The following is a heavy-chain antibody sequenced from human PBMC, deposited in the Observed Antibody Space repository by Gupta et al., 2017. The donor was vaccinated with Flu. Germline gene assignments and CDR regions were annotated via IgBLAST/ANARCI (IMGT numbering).Heavy chain of an antibody. J-gene: IGHJ3*02. D-gene: IGHD3-22*01. Sequence: EVQLLESGGGLVQPGGSLRLSCAASGFTFRSYAMSWVRQAPGKGLEWVSAMSGSGGSTYYADSVKGRFTISRDNSKNTLYLQMNSLRAEDTAVYYCAKDFSLGYYDSSGYLSDAFDIWGQGTMVTVSS. CDR3: AKDFSLGYYDSSGYLSDAFDI. CDR2: MSGSGGST. V-gene: IGHV3-23*01. CDR1: GFTFRSYA.